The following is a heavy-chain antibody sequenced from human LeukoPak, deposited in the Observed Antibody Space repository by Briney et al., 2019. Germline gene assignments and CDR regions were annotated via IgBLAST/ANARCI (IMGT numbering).Heavy chain of an antibody. V-gene: IGHV4-39*07. CDR2: IYYSGST. CDR1: GGSISSYY. J-gene: IGHJ3*02. D-gene: IGHD5-18*01. CDR3: AREGRGYSYGPI. Sequence: PSETLSLTCTVSGGSISSYYWGWIRQPPGKGLEWIGSIYYSGSTYYNPSLKSRVTISVDTSKNQFSLKLSSVTAADTAVYYCAREGRGYSYGPIWGQGTMVTVSS.